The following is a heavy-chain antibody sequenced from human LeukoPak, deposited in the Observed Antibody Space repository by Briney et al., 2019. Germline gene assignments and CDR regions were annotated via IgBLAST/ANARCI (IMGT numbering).Heavy chain of an antibody. CDR2: ISGSGGST. CDR3: AKDFRRHPVVVAATNSYYYMGV. D-gene: IGHD2-15*01. Sequence: SGGSLRLSCAASGFTFSSYAMSWVRQAPGKGLEWVSAISGSGGSTYYADSVKGRFTISRDNSKNTLYLQMNSLRAEDTGVYYCAKDFRRHPVVVAATNSYYYMGVWGKGTTVTVSS. CDR1: GFTFSSYA. V-gene: IGHV3-23*01. J-gene: IGHJ6*03.